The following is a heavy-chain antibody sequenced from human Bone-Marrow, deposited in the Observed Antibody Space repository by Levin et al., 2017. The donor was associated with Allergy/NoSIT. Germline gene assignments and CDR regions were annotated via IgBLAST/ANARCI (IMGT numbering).Heavy chain of an antibody. D-gene: IGHD3-3*01. J-gene: IGHJ6*02. CDR2: IYYSGST. CDR3: ARRTGGRIFGVDQPRIYYYGMDV. Sequence: PSETLSLTCTVSGGSISSYYWSWIRQPPGKGLEWIGYIYYSGSTNYNPSLKSRVTISVDTSKNQFSLKLSSVTAADTAVYYCARRTGGRIFGVDQPRIYYYGMDVWGQGTTVTVSS. V-gene: IGHV4-59*08. CDR1: GGSISSYY.